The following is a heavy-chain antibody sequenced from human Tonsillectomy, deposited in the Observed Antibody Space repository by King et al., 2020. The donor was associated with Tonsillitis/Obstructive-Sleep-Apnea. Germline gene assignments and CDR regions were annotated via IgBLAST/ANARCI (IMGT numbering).Heavy chain of an antibody. J-gene: IGHJ4*02. D-gene: IGHD3-10*01. V-gene: IGHV1-3*01. CDR2: INAGNGNT. CDR1: GYTFTSYA. Sequence: VQLVESGAEVKKPGASVKVSCKASGYTFTSYAMHWVRQAPGQRLEWMGWINAGNGNTKYSQKFQGRVTITRDTSASTAYMELSSLRSEDTAVYYCARYGSGSYAFDYWGQGTLVTVSS. CDR3: ARYGSGSYAFDY.